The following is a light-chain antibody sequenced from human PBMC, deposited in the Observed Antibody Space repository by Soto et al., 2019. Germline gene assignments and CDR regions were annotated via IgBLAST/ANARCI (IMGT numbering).Light chain of an antibody. J-gene: IGLJ1*01. CDR3: SSFTSSSTYV. CDR1: SSDVGGYNF. Sequence: QSALAQPASVSGSPGQSITISCTGTSSDVGGYNFVSRYQQHPGKAPKLMIYDLTYRSSGVSYRFSGSKSGNTASLTISGLQAEDEADYYCSSFTSSSTYVFGTGTKVTVL. V-gene: IGLV2-14*03. CDR2: DLT.